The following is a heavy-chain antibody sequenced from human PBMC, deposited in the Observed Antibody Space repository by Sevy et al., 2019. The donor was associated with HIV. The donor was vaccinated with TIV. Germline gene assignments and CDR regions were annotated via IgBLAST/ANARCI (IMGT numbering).Heavy chain of an antibody. J-gene: IGHJ5*02. CDR3: AGDLGGYYDSSGYPNWFDP. CDR2: IYYSGST. CDR1: GGSISSGGYY. D-gene: IGHD3-22*01. V-gene: IGHV4-31*03. Sequence: SETLSLTCTVSGGSISSGGYYWSWIRQHPGKGLEWIGYIYYSGSTYYNPSLKSRVTISVDTSKNQFSLKLSSVTAADTAVYYCAGDLGGYYDSSGYPNWFDPWGQGTLVTVSS.